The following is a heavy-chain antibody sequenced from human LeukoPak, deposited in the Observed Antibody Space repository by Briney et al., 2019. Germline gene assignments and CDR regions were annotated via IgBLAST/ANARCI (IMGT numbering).Heavy chain of an antibody. J-gene: IGHJ3*02. D-gene: IGHD3-10*01. CDR1: GGSFSGYY. V-gene: IGHV4-34*01. CDR3: ARQAALLWFARDAFDI. CDR2: INHSGST. Sequence: SETLSLTCAVYGGSFSGYYWSWIRQPPGKGLEWIGEINHSGSTNYNPSLKSRVTISVDTSKNQFSLKLSSVTAADTAVYYCARQAALLWFARDAFDIWGQGTMVTVSS.